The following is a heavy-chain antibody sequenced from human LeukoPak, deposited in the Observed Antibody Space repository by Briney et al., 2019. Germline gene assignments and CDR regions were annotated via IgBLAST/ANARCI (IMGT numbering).Heavy chain of an antibody. Sequence: ASVKVSCKASGYTFTSYYVHWVRQAPGQGLEWMGIINPSGGSTGYAQKFQGRVTMTRDTSTSTVYMELSSLRSEYTAVYYCARDQTALETTVTTGVVAYWGQGTLVTVSS. CDR2: INPSGGST. V-gene: IGHV1-46*01. J-gene: IGHJ4*02. CDR3: ARDQTALETTVTTGVVAY. D-gene: IGHD4-17*01. CDR1: GYTFTSYY.